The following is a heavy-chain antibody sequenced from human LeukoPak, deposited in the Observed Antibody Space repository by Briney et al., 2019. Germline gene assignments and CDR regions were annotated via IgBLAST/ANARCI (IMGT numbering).Heavy chain of an antibody. V-gene: IGHV3-21*01. CDR2: ISSSGGTT. CDR1: GFIFSNFG. D-gene: IGHD6-19*01. Sequence: GGSLRLSCAASGFIFSNFGMSWVRQAPGKGLEWVSAISSSGGTTYYADSVKGRFTISRDNAKNSLYLQMNSLRAEDTAVYYCARVSNSGWGSRFDPWGQGTLVTVSS. CDR3: ARVSNSGWGSRFDP. J-gene: IGHJ5*02.